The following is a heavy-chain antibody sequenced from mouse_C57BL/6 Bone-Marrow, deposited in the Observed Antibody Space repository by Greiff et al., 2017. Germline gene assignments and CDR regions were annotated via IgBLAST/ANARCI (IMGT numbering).Heavy chain of an antibody. CDR1: GYTFTDYT. D-gene: IGHD2-5*01. V-gene: IGHV1-78*01. J-gene: IGHJ3*01. Sequence: QVQLQQSDAELVKPGASVKISCKVSGYTFTDYTIHWMKQRPEQGLEWIGYIYPRDGSTKYNEKFKGKATLTADKSSSTAFMQLNTLTSEDSAVYFCARRGYSNSAWFAYWGQGTLVTVSA. CDR2: IYPRDGST. CDR3: ARRGYSNSAWFAY.